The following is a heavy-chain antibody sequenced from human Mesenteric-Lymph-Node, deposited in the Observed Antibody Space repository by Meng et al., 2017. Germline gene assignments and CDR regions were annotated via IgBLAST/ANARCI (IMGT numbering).Heavy chain of an antibody. V-gene: IGHV6-1*01. CDR1: GDSVSSNRAA. J-gene: IGHJ4*02. Sequence: QVQLHHSVPGLVKPSRTLPLPRAISGDSVSSNRAAWNWIRQSPSRGLEWLGRTYYRSKWYNDYAVSVKSRITINPDTSKNQFSLQLNSVTPEDTAVYYCARWLSSNKLFDYWGQGTLVTVSS. CDR2: TYYRSKWYN. D-gene: IGHD6-13*01. CDR3: ARWLSSNKLFDY.